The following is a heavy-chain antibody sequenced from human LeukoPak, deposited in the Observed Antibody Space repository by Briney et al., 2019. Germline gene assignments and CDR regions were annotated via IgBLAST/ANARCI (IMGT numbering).Heavy chain of an antibody. CDR1: GFTFSSYA. CDR3: AKDWTITFGGVISPIGY. V-gene: IGHV3-9*01. D-gene: IGHD3-16*02. J-gene: IGHJ4*02. CDR2: ISWNSGSI. Sequence: TGGSLRLSCAASGFTFSSYAMSWVRQAPGKGLEWVSGISWNSGSIGYADSVKGRFTISRDNAKNSLYLQMNSLRAEDTALYYCAKDWTITFGGVISPIGYWGQGTLVTVSS.